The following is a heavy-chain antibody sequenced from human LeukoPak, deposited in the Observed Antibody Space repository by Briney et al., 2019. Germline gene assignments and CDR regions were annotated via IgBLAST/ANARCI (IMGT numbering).Heavy chain of an antibody. Sequence: GASVKLSCKAAGYTVSGYDMHWGRQAPGQGLGWMGRINPNSGGTTYAQTFQGRVTMTRDRSISTAYMELSMLRCDDTAVYYCASFGPMSCSGGSCYGYWGQGTLVTVSS. D-gene: IGHD2-15*01. CDR2: INPNSGGT. CDR1: GYTVSGYD. CDR3: ASFGPMSCSGGSCYGY. V-gene: IGHV1-2*06. J-gene: IGHJ4*02.